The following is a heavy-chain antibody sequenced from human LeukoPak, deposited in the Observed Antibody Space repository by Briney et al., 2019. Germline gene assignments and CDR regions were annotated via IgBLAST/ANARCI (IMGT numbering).Heavy chain of an antibody. D-gene: IGHD3-22*01. CDR3: ASYYYDSSGYRDY. CDR1: GGSISSGGYH. CDR2: IYHSGST. Sequence: SQTLSLTCTVSGGSISSGGYHWSWIRQPPGKGLEWIGYIYHSGSTYYNPSLKSRVTISVDRSKNQFSLKLSSVTAADTAVYYCASYYYDSSGYRDYWGQGTLVTVSS. J-gene: IGHJ4*02. V-gene: IGHV4-30-2*01.